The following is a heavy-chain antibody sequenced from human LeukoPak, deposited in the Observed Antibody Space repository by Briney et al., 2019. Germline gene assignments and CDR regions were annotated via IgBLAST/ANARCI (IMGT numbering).Heavy chain of an antibody. CDR3: ARDRLGYFAQTSIDY. D-gene: IGHD3-9*01. CDR2: ISGSGGST. V-gene: IGHV3-23*01. J-gene: IGHJ4*02. Sequence: GGSLRLSCAASGFTFSSYAMSWVRQAPGKGLEWVSAISGSGGSTYYADSVKGRFTISRDNSKNTLYLQMNSLRAEDTAVYYCARDRLGYFAQTSIDYWGQGTLVTVSS. CDR1: GFTFSSYA.